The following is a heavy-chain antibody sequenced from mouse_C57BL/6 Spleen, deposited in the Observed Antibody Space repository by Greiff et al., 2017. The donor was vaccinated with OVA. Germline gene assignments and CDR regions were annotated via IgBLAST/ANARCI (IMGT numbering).Heavy chain of an antibody. J-gene: IGHJ2*01. CDR3: TRRDSSGYAY. Sequence: QVQLQQSGAELVRPGASVTLSCKASGYTFTDYEMHWVKQTPVHGLEWIGAIDPETGGTAYNQKFKGKAILTADKSSSTAYMELRSLTSEDSAVYYCTRRDSSGYAYWGQGTTLTGSS. CDR1: GYTFTDYE. D-gene: IGHD3-2*02. V-gene: IGHV1-15*01. CDR2: IDPETGGT.